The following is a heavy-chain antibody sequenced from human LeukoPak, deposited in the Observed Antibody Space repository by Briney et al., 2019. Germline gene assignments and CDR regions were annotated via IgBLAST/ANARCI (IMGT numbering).Heavy chain of an antibody. Sequence: SVKVSCKASGGTFSSYAISWVRQAPGQGLEWMGRIIPILGIANYAQKFQGRVTITADKSTSTAYMELSSLRSEDTAVYYSARSLLWFGHATIQHWGQGTLVTVSS. D-gene: IGHD3-10*01. V-gene: IGHV1-69*04. CDR3: ARSLLWFGHATIQH. CDR2: IIPILGIA. CDR1: GGTFSSYA. J-gene: IGHJ1*01.